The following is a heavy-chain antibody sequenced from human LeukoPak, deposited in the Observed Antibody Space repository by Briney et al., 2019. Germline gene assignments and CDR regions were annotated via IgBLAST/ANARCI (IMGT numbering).Heavy chain of an antibody. J-gene: IGHJ6*03. V-gene: IGHV3-23*01. CDR1: GFTFSSYV. Sequence: GGSLRLSCAASGFTFSSYVMTWVRQAPGKGLEWVSSLSDGRDITNYADSVKGRFTISRDNSKNTLYLQMNSLTAEDTAIYFCARETYYYGSGVYYYMDVWGKGTTVTVSS. D-gene: IGHD3-10*01. CDR2: LSDGRDIT. CDR3: ARETYYYGSGVYYYMDV.